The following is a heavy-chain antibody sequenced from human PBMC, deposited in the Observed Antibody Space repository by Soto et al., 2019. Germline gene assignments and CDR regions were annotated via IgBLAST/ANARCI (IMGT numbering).Heavy chain of an antibody. Sequence: ASVKVSSKASGYTFTSYGISWVRQAPAQGLEWMGWISAYNGNTNYAQKLQGRVTLTTDTSTSTAYMELRSLRSDDTAVYDDARDWEYSSGGYYCDYGGQGTLVSVS. J-gene: IGHJ4*02. V-gene: IGHV1-18*04. CDR1: GYTFTSYG. CDR3: ARDWEYSSGGYYCDY. D-gene: IGHD6-19*01. CDR2: ISAYNGNT.